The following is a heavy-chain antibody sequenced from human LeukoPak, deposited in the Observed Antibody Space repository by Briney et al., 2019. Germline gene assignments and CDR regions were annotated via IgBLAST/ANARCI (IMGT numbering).Heavy chain of an antibody. CDR1: GGSISSGGYY. J-gene: IGHJ4*02. V-gene: IGHV4-31*03. CDR2: IYYSGST. D-gene: IGHD5-12*01. CDR3: ARERGYGDHPELYFDY. Sequence: PSETLSLTCTVSGGSISSGGYYWSWIRQHPGKGLEWIGYIYYSGSTYYNPSLKSRVTISVDTSKNQFSLKLSSVTAADTAVYYCARERGYGDHPELYFDYWGQGTLVTVSS.